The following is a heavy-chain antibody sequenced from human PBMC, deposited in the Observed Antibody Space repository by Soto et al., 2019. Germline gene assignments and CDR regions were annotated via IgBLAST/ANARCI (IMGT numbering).Heavy chain of an antibody. V-gene: IGHV3-7*03. J-gene: IGHJ6*03. CDR3: ARDHSRYDYYYYYMDV. CDR1: GFTFSSYW. Sequence: GGSLRLSCAASGFTFSSYWMSWVRQAPGKGLEWVANIKQDGSEKYYVDSVKGRFTISRDNAKNSLYLQMNSLRAEDTAVYYCARDHSRYDYYYYYMDVWGKGTTVTVSS. D-gene: IGHD5-12*01. CDR2: IKQDGSEK.